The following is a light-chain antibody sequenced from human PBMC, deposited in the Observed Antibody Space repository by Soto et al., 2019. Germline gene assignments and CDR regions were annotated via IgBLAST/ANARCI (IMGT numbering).Light chain of an antibody. CDR2: GAS. V-gene: IGKV3-15*01. J-gene: IGKJ2*01. Sequence: EIVMTQSPATLSMSPGERATLSCRASQSISSNLVWYQHKPGQAPRLLIYGASTRATGIPARFSGSGSGTEFTLTISTLQSLDFAVYYCQQYNTWPRTFGRGTKLEIK. CDR1: QSISSN. CDR3: QQYNTWPRT.